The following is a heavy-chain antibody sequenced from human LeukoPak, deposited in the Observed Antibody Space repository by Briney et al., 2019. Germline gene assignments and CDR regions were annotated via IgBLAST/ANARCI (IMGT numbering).Heavy chain of an antibody. CDR1: GYSFTTYW. J-gene: IGHJ4*02. V-gene: IGHV5-51*01. D-gene: IGHD2-15*01. Sequence: GESLKISCKASGYSFTTYWIGWVRQAPGKGLEWMGIIYPGDSDTRYSPSFQGQVTISADKSISTAYLQWSSLKASDTAMYCCARRGPQSSGDYFDYWGQGTLVTVSS. CDR2: IYPGDSDT. CDR3: ARRGPQSSGDYFDY.